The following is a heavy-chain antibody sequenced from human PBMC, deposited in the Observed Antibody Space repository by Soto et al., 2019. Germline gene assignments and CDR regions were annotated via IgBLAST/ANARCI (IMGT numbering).Heavy chain of an antibody. CDR1: GGTFGIYA. Sequence: QVQLVQSGAAVSKPGSSVKVSCKASGGTFGIYAIGWVRQAPGQGLEWMGGIIPAFGTTKNAQKFQDRVDMTADESTNTVYMELRGLRFDDTAVYYCAPVPRQMLYGPTRNGMDVWAQGTTLIFSS. CDR3: APVPRQMLYGPTRNGMDV. D-gene: IGHD2-2*02. V-gene: IGHV1-69*01. J-gene: IGHJ6*02. CDR2: IIPAFGTT.